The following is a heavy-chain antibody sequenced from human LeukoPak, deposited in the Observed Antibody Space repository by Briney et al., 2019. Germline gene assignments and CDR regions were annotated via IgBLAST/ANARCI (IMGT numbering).Heavy chain of an antibody. CDR2: ISSSGSTI. CDR3: ARDSLTYYYYGMDV. J-gene: IGHJ6*02. Sequence: GGSLRLSCAASRFTFSSYEMNWVRQALGKGLEWVSYISSSGSTIYYADSVKGRFTISRDNAKNSLYLQMNSLRAEDTAVYYCARDSLTYYYYGMDVWGQGTAVTVSS. CDR1: RFTFSSYE. V-gene: IGHV3-48*03.